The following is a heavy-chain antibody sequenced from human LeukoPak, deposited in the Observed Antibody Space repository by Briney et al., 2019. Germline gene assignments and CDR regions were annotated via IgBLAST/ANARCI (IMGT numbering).Heavy chain of an antibody. CDR3: ARGLLFGYYYGSGSYTLYFDY. Sequence: PSETLSLTCTVSGGSISSYYWSWIRLPPGKGLECIGYIYYSGSTNYNPSLKSRVTISVDTSKNQFSLKLSSVTAADTAVYYCARGLLFGYYYGSGSYTLYFDYWGQGTLVTVSS. V-gene: IGHV4-59*12. CDR2: IYYSGST. J-gene: IGHJ4*02. CDR1: GGSISSYY. D-gene: IGHD3-10*01.